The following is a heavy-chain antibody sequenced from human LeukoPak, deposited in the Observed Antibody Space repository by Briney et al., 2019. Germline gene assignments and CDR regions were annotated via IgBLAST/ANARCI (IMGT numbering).Heavy chain of an antibody. CDR1: SGFINSYY. V-gene: IGHV4-4*07. CDR3: GRQGYTASYYSLDF. Sequence: SETLSLTCTVSSGFINSYYWSWVRQPPGKGLEWIGRIYTTGATQYNPSLKSRVTMSIDTSTNQFSLNLRSMTAADTAVYYCGRQGYTASYYSLDFWSQGTLVAVS. J-gene: IGHJ4*02. D-gene: IGHD1-26*01. CDR2: IYTTGAT.